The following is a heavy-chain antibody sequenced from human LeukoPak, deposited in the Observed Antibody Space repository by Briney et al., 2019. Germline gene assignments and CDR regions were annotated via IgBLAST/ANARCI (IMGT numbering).Heavy chain of an antibody. D-gene: IGHD6-13*01. Sequence: SETLSLTCTVSGGSISSYYWSWIRQPAGKGLGWIGRTYTSGSTNYNPSLKSRVTMSVDTSKSQFSLKLSSVTAADTAVYYCARDGEQQLGDDAFDIWGQGTMVTVSS. CDR1: GGSISSYY. V-gene: IGHV4-4*07. CDR3: ARDGEQQLGDDAFDI. J-gene: IGHJ3*02. CDR2: TYTSGST.